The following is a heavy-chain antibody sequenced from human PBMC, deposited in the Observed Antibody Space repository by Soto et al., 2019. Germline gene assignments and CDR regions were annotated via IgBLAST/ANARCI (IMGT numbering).Heavy chain of an antibody. CDR1: GFTVSSNY. J-gene: IGHJ6*03. CDR3: ATLYDFWSGRYYYYMEV. CDR2: IYSGGST. D-gene: IGHD3-3*01. Sequence: PGGSLRLSCAASGFTVSSNYMSWVRQAPGKGLEWVSVIYSGGSTYYADSVKGRFTISRHNSKNTLYLQMNSLRAEDTAVYYCATLYDFWSGRYYYYMEVWGKGTTVTVSS. V-gene: IGHV3-53*04.